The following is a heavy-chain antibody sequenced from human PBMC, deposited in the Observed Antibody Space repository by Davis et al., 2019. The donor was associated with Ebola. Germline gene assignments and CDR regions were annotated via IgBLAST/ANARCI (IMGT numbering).Heavy chain of an antibody. CDR2: ISAYNGNT. V-gene: IGHV1-18*04. CDR3: ARGPSDYFDSGSYYQYYFDH. CDR1: GYTFTSYG. J-gene: IGHJ4*02. D-gene: IGHD3-10*01. Sequence: AASVKVSCKASGYTFTSYGISWVRQAPGQGLEWMGWISAYNGNTNYAQKLQGRVTMTTDTSTSTAYMELRSLRSEDTAVYYCARGPSDYFDSGSYYQYYFDHWGQGTLVTVSS.